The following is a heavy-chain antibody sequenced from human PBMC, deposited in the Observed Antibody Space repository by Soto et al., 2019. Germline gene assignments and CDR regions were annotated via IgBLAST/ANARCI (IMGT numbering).Heavy chain of an antibody. J-gene: IGHJ6*02. D-gene: IGHD2-8*01. CDR3: ASWEYCTNGVCGRADGMDV. V-gene: IGHV3-21*01. CDR2: ISSSSSYI. Sequence: GGSLRLSCAASGFTSSSYSMNWVRQAPGKGLEWVSSISSSSSYIYYADSVKGRFTISRDNAKNSLYLQMNSLRAEDTAVYYCASWEYCTNGVCGRADGMDVWGQGTTVTVSS. CDR1: GFTSSSYS.